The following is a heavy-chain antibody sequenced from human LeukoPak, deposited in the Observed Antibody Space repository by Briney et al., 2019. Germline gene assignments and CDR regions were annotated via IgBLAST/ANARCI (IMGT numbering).Heavy chain of an antibody. Sequence: QAGGTLRLSCAASGFTFSSYWMSWVRQAPGKGLEWVANIKQDGSEKYYVDSVKGRFTISRDNAKNSLYLQMNSLRAEDTAVYYCAREGSGNGGGYFQHWGQGTLVTVSS. J-gene: IGHJ1*01. CDR3: AREGSGNGGGYFQH. CDR1: GFTFSSYW. CDR2: IKQDGSEK. V-gene: IGHV3-7*01. D-gene: IGHD4-23*01.